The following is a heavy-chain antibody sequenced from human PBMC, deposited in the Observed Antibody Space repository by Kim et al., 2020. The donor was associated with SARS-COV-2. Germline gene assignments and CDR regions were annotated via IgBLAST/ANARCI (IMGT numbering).Heavy chain of an antibody. CDR3: AKAKAYDILTGSHFDY. V-gene: IGHV3-23*01. J-gene: IGHJ4*02. CDR1: GFTFSSYA. CDR2: ISGSGGST. D-gene: IGHD3-9*01. Sequence: GGSLRLSCAASGFTFSSYAMSWVRQAPGKGLEWVSAISGSGGSTYYADSVKGRFTISRDNSKNTLYLQMNSLRAEDTAVYYCAKAKAYDILTGSHFDYWGQGTLVTVSS.